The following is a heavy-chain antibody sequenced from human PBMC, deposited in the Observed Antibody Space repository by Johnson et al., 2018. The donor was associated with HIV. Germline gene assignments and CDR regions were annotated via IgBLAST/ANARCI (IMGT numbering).Heavy chain of an antibody. D-gene: IGHD4-23*01. CDR2: IWYDGSNK. CDR1: GFTFSSYG. Sequence: QVQVVESGGGVVQPGRSLRLSCAASGFTFSSYGMHWVRQAPGKGLEWVAVIWYDGSNKYYVDSVKGRFTISRDNSKNTLYLQMNSLRAEDTALYYCARDFNSGSPDGAFDIWGQGTMVTVSS. CDR3: ARDFNSGSPDGAFDI. J-gene: IGHJ3*02. V-gene: IGHV3-33*01.